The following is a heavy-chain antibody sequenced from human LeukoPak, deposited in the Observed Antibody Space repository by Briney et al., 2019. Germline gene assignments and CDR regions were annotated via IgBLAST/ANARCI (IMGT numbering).Heavy chain of an antibody. CDR1: GGTFTSYN. Sequence: ASVTVSCKASGGTFTSYNMHWVRRAPGQGLEWMGTINPSGGSTTYAQKFQGRVTMTRDTPTSTVYMELSSLRSEETAVYYCARGSDKGGWNSFDYWGQGTLVTVSS. CDR2: INPSGGST. CDR3: ARGSDKGGWNSFDY. D-gene: IGHD1/OR15-1a*01. V-gene: IGHV1-46*01. J-gene: IGHJ4*02.